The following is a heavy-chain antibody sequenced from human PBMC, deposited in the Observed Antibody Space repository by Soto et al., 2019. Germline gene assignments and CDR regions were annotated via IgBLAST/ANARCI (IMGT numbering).Heavy chain of an antibody. CDR3: ARIEGSSGLDY. CDR1: GGSISSSSYY. Sequence: SETLSLTCTVSGGSISSSSYYWGWIRQPPGKGLEWIGSIYYSGSTYYNPSLKSRVTISVDTSKNQFSLKLSSVTAADTAVYYCARIEGSSGLDYWGQGTLVTVSS. V-gene: IGHV4-39*01. D-gene: IGHD6-6*01. CDR2: IYYSGST. J-gene: IGHJ4*02.